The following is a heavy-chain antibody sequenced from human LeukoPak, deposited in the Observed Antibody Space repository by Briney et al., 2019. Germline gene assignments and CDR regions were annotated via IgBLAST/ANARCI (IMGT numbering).Heavy chain of an antibody. CDR3: ARDSPPQYASSSAGFDY. V-gene: IGHV4-59*01. Sequence: SETLSLTCTVSGDSIRNYYWSWIRQPPGKGLEWIGYIYYRGNTNYNPSLKSRVIISIDASKNQFSLKMSSVTAADTAVYFCARDSPPQYASSSAGFDYWGQGTLVTVSS. CDR2: IYYRGNT. D-gene: IGHD6-6*01. CDR1: GDSIRNYY. J-gene: IGHJ4*02.